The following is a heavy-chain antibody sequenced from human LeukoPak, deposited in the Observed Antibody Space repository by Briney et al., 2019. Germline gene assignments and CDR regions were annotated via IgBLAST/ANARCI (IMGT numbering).Heavy chain of an antibody. CDR3: ARLGGSYYSAFDI. CDR2: IYPGDSDT. J-gene: IGHJ3*02. CDR1: GYSFTSYW. D-gene: IGHD1-26*01. Sequence: GESLKISCKGSGYSFTSYWIGWVRQMPGKGLEWMGIIYPGDSDTRYNPSFQDQVTISADKSISTAYLQWSSLKASDTAMYYCARLGGSYYSAFDIWGQGTMVTVSS. V-gene: IGHV5-51*01.